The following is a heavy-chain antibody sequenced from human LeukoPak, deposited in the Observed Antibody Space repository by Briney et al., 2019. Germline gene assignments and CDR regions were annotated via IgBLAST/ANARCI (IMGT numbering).Heavy chain of an antibody. V-gene: IGHV1-69*05. CDR3: ARSDVWSERLHFDY. D-gene: IGHD3-3*01. J-gene: IGHJ4*02. Sequence: SVKVSCKASGGTFSSDAISWVRQAPGQGLEWMGGIIPIFGTANYAQKFQGRVTITTDESTSTAYMELSSLRSEDTAVYYCARSDVWSERLHFDYWGQGTLVTVSS. CDR1: GGTFSSDA. CDR2: IIPIFGTA.